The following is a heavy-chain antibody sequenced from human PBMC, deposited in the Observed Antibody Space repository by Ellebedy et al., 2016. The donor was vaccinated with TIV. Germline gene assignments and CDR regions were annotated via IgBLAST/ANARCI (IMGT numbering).Heavy chain of an antibody. D-gene: IGHD5/OR15-5a*01. CDR1: GYTFTSYC. CDR2: IYPGDSVT. J-gene: IGHJ4*02. Sequence: GESLKISCKGSGYTFTSYCIGWVRQMPGKGLEWMGIIYPGDSVTAYSPSFQGPVTISADKSISTAYLQWNSLKASDTAMYYCARWHGVHGAFDYWGQGILVTVSS. V-gene: IGHV5-51*01. CDR3: ARWHGVHGAFDY.